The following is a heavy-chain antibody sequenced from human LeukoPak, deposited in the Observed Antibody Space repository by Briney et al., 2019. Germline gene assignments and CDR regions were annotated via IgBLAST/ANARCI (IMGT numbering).Heavy chain of an antibody. J-gene: IGHJ4*02. CDR2: IYYSGST. D-gene: IGHD5-18*01. V-gene: IGHV4-39*01. CDR1: GFTFSSYSMN. Sequence: PGGSLRLSCAASGFTFSSYSMNWVRQPPGKGLEWIGSIYYSGSTYYNPSLKSRVTISVDTSKNQFSLKLSSVTAADTAVYYCARTAGYSYGIDYWGQGTLVTVSS. CDR3: ARTAGYSYGIDY.